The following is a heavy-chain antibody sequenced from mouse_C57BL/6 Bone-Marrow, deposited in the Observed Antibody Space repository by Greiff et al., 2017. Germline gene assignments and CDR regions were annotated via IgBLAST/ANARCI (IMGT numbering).Heavy chain of an antibody. D-gene: IGHD2-3*01. Sequence: EVKLMESGPELVKPGASVKIPCKASGYTFTDYNMDWVKQSHGKSLEWIGDINPNNGGTIYNQKFKGKATLTVDKSSSTAYMELRSLTSEDTAVYYCALLSYDGYYVNYAMDYWGQGTSVTVSS. J-gene: IGHJ4*01. CDR3: ALLSYDGYYVNYAMDY. CDR2: INPNNGGT. CDR1: GYTFTDYN. V-gene: IGHV1-18*01.